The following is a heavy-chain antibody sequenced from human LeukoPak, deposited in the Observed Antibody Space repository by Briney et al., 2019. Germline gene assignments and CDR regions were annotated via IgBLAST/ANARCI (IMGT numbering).Heavy chain of an antibody. CDR1: GGTFSSYA. J-gene: IGHJ4*02. CDR3: ARGYSYGSYFDY. CDR2: IIPIFGTA. Sequence: SVKVSCKASGGTFSSYAISWVRQAPGQGLEWMGGIIPIFGTANYAQKFQGRVTITADESTSTAYMELSSLRSEDTALYYCARGYSYGSYFDYWGQGTLITVSS. V-gene: IGHV1-69*01. D-gene: IGHD5-18*01.